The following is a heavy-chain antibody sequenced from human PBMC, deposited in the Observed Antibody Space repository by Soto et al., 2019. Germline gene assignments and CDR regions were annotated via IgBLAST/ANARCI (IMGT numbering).Heavy chain of an antibody. J-gene: IGHJ5*02. D-gene: IGHD3-9*01. CDR3: VKASPFYDILTPYSSTNFFDT. Sequence: GSLRLSCSASGFTFSEYSMHWVRQAPGKGLQYVSTISSDGDITYYADSVKGRFTISRDNSKNTLYLQMNSLRPEDTAVYYCVKASPFYDILTPYSSTNFFDTWGQGTLVTVSS. CDR1: GFTFSEYS. CDR2: ISSDGDIT. V-gene: IGHV3-64D*06.